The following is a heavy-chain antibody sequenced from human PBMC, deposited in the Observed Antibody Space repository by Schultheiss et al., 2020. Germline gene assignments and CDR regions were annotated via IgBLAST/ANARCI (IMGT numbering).Heavy chain of an antibody. CDR2: IYTSGST. Sequence: SQTLSLTCTVSGGSVSSGSYYWSWIRQPAGKGLEWIGRIYTSGSTNYNPSLKSRVTMSVDTSKNQFSLKLSSVTAADTAVYYCARDSEQYGGNPNWFDPWGKGTLVTVSS. D-gene: IGHD4-23*01. CDR1: GGSVSSGSYY. CDR3: ARDSEQYGGNPNWFDP. V-gene: IGHV4-61*02. J-gene: IGHJ5*02.